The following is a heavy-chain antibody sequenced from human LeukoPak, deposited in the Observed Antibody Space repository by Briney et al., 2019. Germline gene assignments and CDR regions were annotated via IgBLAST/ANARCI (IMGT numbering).Heavy chain of an antibody. V-gene: IGHV1-8*03. Sequence: ASVKVSCKASGYTFTSYGISWVRQAPGQGLEWMGWMNPNSGNTGYAQKFQGRVTITRNTSISTAYMELSSLRSEDTAVYYCARGLPWLVRAFDIWGQGTMVTVSS. D-gene: IGHD6-6*01. J-gene: IGHJ3*02. CDR3: ARGLPWLVRAFDI. CDR1: GYTFTSYG. CDR2: MNPNSGNT.